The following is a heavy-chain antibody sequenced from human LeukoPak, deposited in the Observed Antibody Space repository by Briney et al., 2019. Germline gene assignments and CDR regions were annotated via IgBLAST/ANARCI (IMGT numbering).Heavy chain of an antibody. V-gene: IGHV3-48*01. Sequence: GGSLRLSCAASGFTVSSNYMSWVRQAPGKGLEWISYISSSTNTIYYADSVKGRFTISRDNSKNTLYLQMNSLRAEDTAVYYCAKDVLGATKRAYYFDYWGQGTLVTVSS. CDR2: ISSSTNTI. D-gene: IGHD1-26*01. CDR3: AKDVLGATKRAYYFDY. CDR1: GFTVSSNY. J-gene: IGHJ4*02.